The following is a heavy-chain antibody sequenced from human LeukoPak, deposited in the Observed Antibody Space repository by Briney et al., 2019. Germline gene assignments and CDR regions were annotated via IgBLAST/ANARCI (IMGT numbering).Heavy chain of an antibody. CDR1: GGTFSSYA. CDR3: ARAEYSSSSLGQFDY. J-gene: IGHJ4*02. CDR2: IIPIFGTA. V-gene: IGHV1-69*06. Sequence: SVKVSCKASGGTFSSYAISWVRQAPGQGLEWMGGIIPIFGTANYAQKFQGRVTITADKSTSTAYMELSSLRSEDTAVYYCARAEYSSSSLGQFDYWGQGTLVTVSS. D-gene: IGHD6-6*01.